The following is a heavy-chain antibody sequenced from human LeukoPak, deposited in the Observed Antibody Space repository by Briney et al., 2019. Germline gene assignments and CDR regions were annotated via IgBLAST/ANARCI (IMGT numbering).Heavy chain of an antibody. Sequence: SETLSLTPTHPVDSLSSDYWSWIRQPPGEGLEWIGYIYYGGSTNYNPSLKSRVTISVDTSKNQFSLKLSSVTAADTAVYYCARRLAPRPYYYAMDVWGQGTTVTVSS. J-gene: IGHJ6*02. D-gene: IGHD1-14*01. V-gene: IGHV4-59*08. CDR2: IYYGGST. CDR3: ARRLAPRPYYYAMDV. CDR1: VDSLSSDY.